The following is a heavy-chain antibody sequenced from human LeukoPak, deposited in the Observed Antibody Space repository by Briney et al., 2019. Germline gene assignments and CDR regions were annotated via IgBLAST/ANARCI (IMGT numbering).Heavy chain of an antibody. V-gene: IGHV5-51*01. D-gene: IGHD6-19*01. CDR1: GYSFISYW. J-gene: IGHJ4*02. CDR3: AISVGSGWKFDY. CDR2: IYPGDSDI. Sequence: GESLQISCKGSGYSFISYWIGWVRQMPGKGLEWMGIIYPGDSDIRYSPSFQGQVTISVDKSISTAYLQWSSLKASDTAMYYYAISVGSGWKFDYWGQGTLVTVSS.